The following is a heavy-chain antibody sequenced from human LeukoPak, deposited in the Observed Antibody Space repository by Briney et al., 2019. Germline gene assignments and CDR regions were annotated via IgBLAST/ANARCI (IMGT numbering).Heavy chain of an antibody. CDR1: GFTFSSYG. J-gene: IGHJ6*03. CDR2: ISGSGGRT. D-gene: IGHD2-2*01. V-gene: IGHV3-23*01. Sequence: PGGSLRLSCAASGFTFSSYGMSWVRQAPGKGLEWVSAISGSGGRTYYADSVKGRFTISRDNSKNTLYLQMNSLRAEDTAVYYCAKGEYCSSTSCYRIYYYYMDVWGKGTTVTISS. CDR3: AKGEYCSSTSCYRIYYYYMDV.